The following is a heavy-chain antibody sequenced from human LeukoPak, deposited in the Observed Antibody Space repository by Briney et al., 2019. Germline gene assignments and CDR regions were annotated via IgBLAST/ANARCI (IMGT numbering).Heavy chain of an antibody. CDR2: ISYDGSNK. CDR1: GSTFSSYA. Sequence: PGGSLRLSCAASGSTFSSYAMHGVRQAPGKGLEGVAVISYDGSNKYYADSVKGRFTISRDNSKNTLYLQMNSLRAEDTAVYYCARDSSEYYDFWSGYYRPSSQRSSYYYYYYMDVWGKGTTVTVSS. J-gene: IGHJ6*03. V-gene: IGHV3-30*01. D-gene: IGHD3-3*01. CDR3: ARDSSEYYDFWSGYYRPSSQRSSYYYYYYMDV.